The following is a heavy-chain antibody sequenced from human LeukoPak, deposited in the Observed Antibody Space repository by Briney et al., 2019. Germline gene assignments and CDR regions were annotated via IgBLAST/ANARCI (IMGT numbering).Heavy chain of an antibody. CDR2: IYHSGST. V-gene: IGHV4-4*02. Sequence: SGTLSLTCAVSGGSISSSNWWSWVRQPPGKGLGWIGEIYHSGSTNYNPSLKSRVTISVDKSKNQFSLKLSSVTAADTAVYYCARTADEVAAAGATNWFDPWGQGTLVTVSS. CDR3: ARTADEVAAAGATNWFDP. CDR1: GGSISSSNW. J-gene: IGHJ5*02. D-gene: IGHD6-13*01.